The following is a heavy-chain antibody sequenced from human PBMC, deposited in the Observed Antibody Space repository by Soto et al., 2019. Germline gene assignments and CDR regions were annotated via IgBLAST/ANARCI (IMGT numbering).Heavy chain of an antibody. CDR1: GLTVSGKKY. Sequence: GGSLRLSCAAFGLTVSGKKYVAWVRQAPGKGLEWISALYDVDGTYYADSVKGRFTTSSDSSKTTVYLQMDSLRTDDTAVYYCARRDFYCGRNCYSGDYAMDVWGQGTTVTVSS. J-gene: IGHJ6*02. CDR2: LYDVDGT. CDR3: ARRDFYCGRNCYSGDYAMDV. V-gene: IGHV3-66*02. D-gene: IGHD2-21*01.